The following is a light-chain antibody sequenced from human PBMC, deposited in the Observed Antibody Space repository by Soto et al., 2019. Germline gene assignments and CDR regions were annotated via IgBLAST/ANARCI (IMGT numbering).Light chain of an antibody. V-gene: IGKV1-39*01. J-gene: IGKJ5*01. CDR3: QQSYTTVSIT. CDR2: AAS. Sequence: DIQMTQSPSSLSASVGDRVTITCRASQSISRNLNWYQHKPGKAPKLLIYAASSLQNGVPSRFSGSGSGTDFTLSISSPQPEDFATYYCQQSYTTVSITFGQGTRLEIK. CDR1: QSISRN.